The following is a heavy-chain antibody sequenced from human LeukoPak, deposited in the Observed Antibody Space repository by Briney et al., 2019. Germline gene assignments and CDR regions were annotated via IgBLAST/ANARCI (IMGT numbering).Heavy chain of an antibody. CDR1: GYTFTGYY. CDR2: INPNSGGT. Sequence: ASVKVSCKASGYTFTGYYMHWVRQAPGQGLEWMGRINPNSGGTNYAQKFQGRVTMTRDTSTSTVYMELSSLRSEDTAVYYCAREHPSSVEFDPWGQGTLVTVSS. V-gene: IGHV1-2*06. CDR3: AREHPSSVEFDP. D-gene: IGHD6-19*01. J-gene: IGHJ5*02.